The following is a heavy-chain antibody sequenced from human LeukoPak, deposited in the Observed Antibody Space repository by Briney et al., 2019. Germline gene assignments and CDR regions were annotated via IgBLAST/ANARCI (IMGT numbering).Heavy chain of an antibody. V-gene: IGHV3-21*01. CDR1: GFTFSSYS. J-gene: IGHJ4*02. CDR3: IRDLFDDYSLDY. Sequence: GGSLRLSCAASGFTFSSYSMNWVRQAPGKGLEWVSSINIDSSIMYYAESVKGRFTISRDNARKSLYLQMNSLRAEDTAVYYCIRDLFDDYSLDYWGQGALVTVSS. D-gene: IGHD3-16*01. CDR2: INIDSSIM.